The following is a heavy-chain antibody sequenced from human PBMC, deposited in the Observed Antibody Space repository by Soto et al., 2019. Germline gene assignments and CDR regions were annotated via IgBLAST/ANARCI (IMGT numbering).Heavy chain of an antibody. CDR3: ARAPRGGVIIVITSAQIDY. D-gene: IGHD3-10*01. J-gene: IGHJ4*02. Sequence: QVQLVQSGAEVKKPGASVKVSCKASGYDFTDHYIHWVRQAPGQGLEWMGTISPDGGSTRYSQKFQASITITRDTSTSTVYMELSSLRSEDTAVYYCARAPRGGVIIVITSAQIDYWGQGTLVTVSS. V-gene: IGHV1-46*01. CDR1: GYDFTDHY. CDR2: ISPDGGST.